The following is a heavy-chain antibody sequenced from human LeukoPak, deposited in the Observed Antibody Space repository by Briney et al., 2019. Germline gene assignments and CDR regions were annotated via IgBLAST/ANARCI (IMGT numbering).Heavy chain of an antibody. Sequence: PSETLSLTCTVSGGSISSYYWSWIRQPPGKGLEWIGYIYYSGSTNYNPSLKSRVTISVDTSKNQLSLKLSSVTAADTAVYYCARTIQYDFWSGYSNYYYFDYWGQGTLVTVSS. D-gene: IGHD3-3*01. V-gene: IGHV4-59*08. CDR1: GGSISSYY. J-gene: IGHJ4*02. CDR3: ARTIQYDFWSGYSNYYYFDY. CDR2: IYYSGST.